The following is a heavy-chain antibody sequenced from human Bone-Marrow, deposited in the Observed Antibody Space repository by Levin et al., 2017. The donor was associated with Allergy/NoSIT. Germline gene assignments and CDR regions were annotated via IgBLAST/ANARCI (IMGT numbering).Heavy chain of an antibody. Sequence: GGSLRLSCAASGFTVSSNYMSWVRQAPGKGLEWVSVIYSGGSTYYADSVKGRFTISRDNSKNTLYLQMNSLRAEDTAVYYCARDRGSGSRLLYGMDVWGQGTTVTVSS. CDR3: ARDRGSGSRLLYGMDV. V-gene: IGHV3-66*01. CDR2: IYSGGST. J-gene: IGHJ6*02. D-gene: IGHD1-26*01. CDR1: GFTVSSNY.